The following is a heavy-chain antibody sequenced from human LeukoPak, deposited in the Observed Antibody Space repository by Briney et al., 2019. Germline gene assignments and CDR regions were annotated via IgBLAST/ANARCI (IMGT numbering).Heavy chain of an antibody. V-gene: IGHV4-34*01. CDR1: GGSFSGYY. D-gene: IGHD3-3*01. CDR3: ARVPRAWAIFGVVIPLYYFDY. Sequence: SETLSLTXAVYGGSFSGYYWSWIRQPPGKGLEWIGEINHSGSTNYNPSLKSRVTISVDTSKNQFSLKLSSVTAADTAVYYCARVPRAWAIFGVVIPLYYFDYWGQGTLVTVSS. J-gene: IGHJ4*02. CDR2: INHSGST.